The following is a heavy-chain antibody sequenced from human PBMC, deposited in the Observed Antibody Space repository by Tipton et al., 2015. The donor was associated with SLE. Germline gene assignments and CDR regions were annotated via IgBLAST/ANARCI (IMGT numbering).Heavy chain of an antibody. D-gene: IGHD6-13*01. V-gene: IGHV3-7*01. Sequence: SLRLSCAVSGFSLSSYTMNWVRQAPGKGLEWVANIKQDGSEKYYVDSVKGRFTISRDNAKNSLYLQMNSLRAEDTAVYYCAREAAGGWFQHWGQGTLVTVSS. CDR2: IKQDGSEK. CDR1: GFSLSSYT. J-gene: IGHJ1*01. CDR3: AREAAGGWFQH.